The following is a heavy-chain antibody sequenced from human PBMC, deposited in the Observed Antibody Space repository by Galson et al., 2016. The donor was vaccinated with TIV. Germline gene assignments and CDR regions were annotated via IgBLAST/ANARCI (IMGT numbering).Heavy chain of an antibody. D-gene: IGHD2-21*01. CDR1: GYTFTVHP. CDR3: ARPPYCGGDCYKYDS. V-gene: IGHV1-3*01. Sequence: SVKVSCKASGYTFTVHPIHWVRQAPGQRPEWMGWINAGNGDTKYSQRFQGRVTITSDTSASTAYMELSSLRSEDSAVYYCARPPYCGGDCYKYDSWGQGTLVTVSS. J-gene: IGHJ4*02. CDR2: INAGNGDT.